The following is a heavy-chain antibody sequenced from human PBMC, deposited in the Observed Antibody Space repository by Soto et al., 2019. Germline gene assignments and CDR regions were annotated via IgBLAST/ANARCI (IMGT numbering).Heavy chain of an antibody. CDR2: IYPGDSDT. D-gene: IGHD3-22*01. CDR3: LAGGPTLYDSSGYYYPDY. V-gene: IGHV5-51*01. Sequence: PGESLKISCKGSGYSFTNYWIGWVRQMPGKGLEWMGIIYPGDSDTRYSPSFQGQVTISADKSISTAYLQWSSLKASDTAMYYCLAGGPTLYDSSGYYYPDYWGQGTLVTVSS. J-gene: IGHJ4*02. CDR1: GYSFTNYW.